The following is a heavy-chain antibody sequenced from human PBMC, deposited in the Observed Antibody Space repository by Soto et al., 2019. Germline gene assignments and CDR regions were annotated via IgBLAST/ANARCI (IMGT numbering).Heavy chain of an antibody. D-gene: IGHD2-21*01. Sequence: EVHLVESGGALVQPGGSLRLSCAASGFTFSDYWMTWVRQTPGKGLEGVANMNPDGSEQYYLDSVKGRFTISRDNAKNSLYLQMNSLRGEDTAVYYCTRDLTHDCGPWGQGTQVIVSS. CDR1: GFTFSDYW. V-gene: IGHV3-7*04. J-gene: IGHJ5*02. CDR2: MNPDGSEQ. CDR3: TRDLTHDCGP.